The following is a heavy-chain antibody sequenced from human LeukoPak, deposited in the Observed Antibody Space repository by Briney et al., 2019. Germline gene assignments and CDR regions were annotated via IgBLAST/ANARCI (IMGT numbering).Heavy chain of an antibody. CDR3: VRHALSWGVGYYHMDV. V-gene: IGHV5-51*01. CDR1: GYRFTSYC. Sequence: GESLKISCKGSGYRFTSYCIGWVRQMPGKGLEWMGIIYPGDSDTRYSPSFQGQVTISADTSIFTAYLQWSSLKASDTALYSCVRHALSWGVGYYHMDVWGKGTTLTVSS. CDR2: IYPGDSDT. J-gene: IGHJ6*03. D-gene: IGHD3-16*01.